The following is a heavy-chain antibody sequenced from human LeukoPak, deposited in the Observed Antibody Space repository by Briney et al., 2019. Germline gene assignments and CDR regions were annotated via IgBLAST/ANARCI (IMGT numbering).Heavy chain of an antibody. D-gene: IGHD1-20*01. CDR1: GVIFSSYE. CDR3: ARDTNWKAFDP. J-gene: IGHJ5*02. V-gene: IGHV3-48*03. CDR2: ISDSGSTR. Sequence: GGSLRLSCAASGVIFSSYEMNWVRQAPGKGLEWVAYISDSGSTRSYAESVKGRFTISRDNANNSLQLQMNSLRAEDTAVYYCARDTNWKAFDPWGQGTLVTVSS.